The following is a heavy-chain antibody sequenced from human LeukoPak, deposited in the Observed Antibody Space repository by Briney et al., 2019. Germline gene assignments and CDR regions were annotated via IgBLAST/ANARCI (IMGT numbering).Heavy chain of an antibody. V-gene: IGHV3-30*12. D-gene: IGHD3-16*02. Sequence: GGSMRLSCAASGFIFRTYAMNWVRQAPGKGLEWVAFIFYNGTDKYADSVKGRFTISRDNSKNTLYLQMNSLRAEDTALYYCARDWFTRLGELSPDRAFDYWGQGTLVTVSS. J-gene: IGHJ4*02. CDR3: ARDWFTRLGELSPDRAFDY. CDR2: IFYNGTDK. CDR1: GFIFRTYA.